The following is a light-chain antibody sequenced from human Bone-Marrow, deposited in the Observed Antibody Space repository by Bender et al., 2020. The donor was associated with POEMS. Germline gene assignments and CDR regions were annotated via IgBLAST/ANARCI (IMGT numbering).Light chain of an antibody. Sequence: QSALTQPASVSGSPGQSITISCTGTSSDVGNYNLVSWYQQHPGGAPKLMIYEANKRPSGVSDRFSGSKSGNTASLTISGLQAEDEADFYCCSYAGDYRYVFGTETKVTVL. V-gene: IGLV2-23*01. CDR3: CSYAGDYRYV. CDR2: EAN. J-gene: IGLJ1*01. CDR1: SSDVGNYNL.